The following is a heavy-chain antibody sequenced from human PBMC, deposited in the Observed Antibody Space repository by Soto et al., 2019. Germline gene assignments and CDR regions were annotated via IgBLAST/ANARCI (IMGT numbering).Heavy chain of an antibody. V-gene: IGHV3-74*01. CDR3: ARGDCSSTSCHYNYYYYYMDV. CDR1: GFTFSSYW. D-gene: IGHD2-2*01. J-gene: IGHJ6*03. CDR2: INSDGSST. Sequence: EVQLVESGGGLVQPGGSLRLSCAASGFTFSSYWMHWVRQAPGKGLVWVSRINSDGSSTSYADSVEGRFTISRDNAKNTLYLQMNSLRAEDTAVYYCARGDCSSTSCHYNYYYYYMDVWGKGTTVTVSS.